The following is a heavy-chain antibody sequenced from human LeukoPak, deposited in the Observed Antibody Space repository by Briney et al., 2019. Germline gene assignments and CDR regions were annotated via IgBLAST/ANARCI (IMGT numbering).Heavy chain of an antibody. J-gene: IGHJ5*02. CDR3: ALMYYYDSSGSGWFDP. CDR1: GYSFTSYW. CDR2: IYPGDSDT. Sequence: GESLEISCKGSGYSFTSYWIGWGRPMPGKGVEGMGIIYPGDSDTRYSPSFQGQVTISADKSISTAYLQWSSLKASDTAMYYCALMYYYDSSGSGWFDPWGQETLVTVSS. D-gene: IGHD3-22*01. V-gene: IGHV5-51*01.